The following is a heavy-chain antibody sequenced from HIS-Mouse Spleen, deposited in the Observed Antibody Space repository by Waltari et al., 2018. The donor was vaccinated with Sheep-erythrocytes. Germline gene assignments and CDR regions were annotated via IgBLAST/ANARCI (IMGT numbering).Heavy chain of an antibody. Sequence: EVQLVESGGGLVKPGGSLRLSCAASGFTFSNAWMSWVRQAPGKVQGGVGCIKSKTHSGTTEYDAPVNGRFRISREDSKNTLYLQMNSLKTEDTAVYYCTTVFRVTDAFDIWGQGTMVTVSS. J-gene: IGHJ3*02. CDR1: GFTFSNAW. V-gene: IGHV3-15*01. D-gene: IGHD3-3*01. CDR3: TTVFRVTDAFDI. CDR2: IKSKTHSGTT.